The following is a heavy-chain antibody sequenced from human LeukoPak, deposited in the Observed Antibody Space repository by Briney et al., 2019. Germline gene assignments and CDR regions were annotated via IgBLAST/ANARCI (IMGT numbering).Heavy chain of an antibody. D-gene: IGHD3/OR15-3a*01. V-gene: IGHV4-4*07. CDR2: IYTSGST. CDR3: ARGPFFRLVTRKFDY. J-gene: IGHJ4*02. Sequence: SETLSLTCTVSGGSISSYYWSWIRQPAGKGLEWIGRIYTSGSTNYNPSLKSRVTMSVDTSKNQFSLKLSSVTAADTAVYYCARGPFFRLVTRKFDYWGQGTLVTVSS. CDR1: GGSISSYY.